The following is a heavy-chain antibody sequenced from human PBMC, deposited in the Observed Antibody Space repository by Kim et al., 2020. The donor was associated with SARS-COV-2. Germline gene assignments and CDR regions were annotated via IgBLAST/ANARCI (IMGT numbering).Heavy chain of an antibody. D-gene: IGHD3-10*01. CDR1: GFTFDDYG. V-gene: IGHV3-20*04. CDR3: ARDRALWFRETGGLGAFDI. J-gene: IGHJ3*02. CDR2: INWNGGST. Sequence: GGSLRLSCAASGFTFDDYGMSWVRQAPGKGLEWVSGINWNGGSTGYADSVKGRFTISRDNAKNSLYLQMNSLRAEDTALYYCARDRALWFRETGGLGAFDIWGQGTMVTVSS.